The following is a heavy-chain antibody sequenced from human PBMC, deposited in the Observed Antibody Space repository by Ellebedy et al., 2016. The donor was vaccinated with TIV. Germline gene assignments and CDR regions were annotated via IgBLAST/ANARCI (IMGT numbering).Heavy chain of an antibody. D-gene: IGHD3-10*01. J-gene: IGHJ4*02. CDR3: TRDGTMVRGVIDY. V-gene: IGHV3-49*04. CDR2: IRSKAYGGTT. Sequence: GGSLRLSCAASGFTFSSYWMSWVRQAPGKGLEWVGFIRSKAYGGTTEYAASVKGRFTISRDDSKSIAYLQMNSLKTEDTAVYYCTRDGTMVRGVIDYWGQGTLVTVSS. CDR1: GFTFSSYW.